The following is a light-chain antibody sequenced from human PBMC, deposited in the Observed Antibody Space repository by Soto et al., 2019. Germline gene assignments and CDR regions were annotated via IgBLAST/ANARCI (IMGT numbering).Light chain of an antibody. V-gene: IGKV1-39*01. CDR3: QQSHNTPGP. CDR2: AAS. J-gene: IGKJ1*01. CDR1: QSISFN. Sequence: DIQMTQSPSSLSASVGDRVTITCRASQSISFNLNWYQQKPGKAPKLLIFAASSLQSGVPSRFSGSGSGTDFTLTISSLQHAAFASYYCQQSHNTPGPFGQGTKVAVK.